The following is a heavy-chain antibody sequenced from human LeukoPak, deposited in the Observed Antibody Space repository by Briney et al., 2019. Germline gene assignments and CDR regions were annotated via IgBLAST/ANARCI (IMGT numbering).Heavy chain of an antibody. J-gene: IGHJ4*02. Sequence: PSETLSLTCSVSGGSIGSYHWNWPRQPSGKGLEWIGIVFNNGGTKHNPSLKSRVAISVDTSKNQFALKLSSVTAADTAVYYCVASYGGYVLDYWGQGALVIVSS. D-gene: IGHD5-12*01. CDR3: VASYGGYVLDY. V-gene: IGHV4-59*01. CDR1: GGSIGSYH. CDR2: VFNNGGT.